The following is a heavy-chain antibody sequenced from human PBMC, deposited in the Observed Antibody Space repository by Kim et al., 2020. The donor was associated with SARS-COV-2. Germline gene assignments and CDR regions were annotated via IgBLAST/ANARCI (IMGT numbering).Heavy chain of an antibody. Sequence: SETLSLTCAVYVGSFSGYYWSRMRQPPGKGLEWIGEIHHSGSTNYNPSLTSRVTISVDTSKNQFSLKLSSVTAADTAVYYCARGYSNSGPKGMDVWGQGTTVTVSS. D-gene: IGHD4-4*01. CDR3: ARGYSNSGPKGMDV. V-gene: IGHV4-34*01. CDR1: VGSFSGYY. J-gene: IGHJ6*02. CDR2: IHHSGST.